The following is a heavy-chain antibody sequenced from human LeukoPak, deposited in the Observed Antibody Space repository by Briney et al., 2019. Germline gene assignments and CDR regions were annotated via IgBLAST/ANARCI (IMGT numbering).Heavy chain of an antibody. Sequence: SETLSLTCTVSGGSISSSSYYWGWIRQPPGKGLECIVTIYYSGSTYYNPSLKSRVTISVDTSKNQFSLKLTSVTAADTAVYYCARTDYDSSGYYYGWFDPWGQGTLVTVSS. J-gene: IGHJ5*02. CDR1: GGSISSSSYY. V-gene: IGHV4-39*01. CDR3: ARTDYDSSGYYYGWFDP. D-gene: IGHD3-22*01. CDR2: IYYSGST.